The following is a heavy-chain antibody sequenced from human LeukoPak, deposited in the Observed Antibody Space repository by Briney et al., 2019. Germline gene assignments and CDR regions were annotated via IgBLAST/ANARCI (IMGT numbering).Heavy chain of an antibody. V-gene: IGHV3-21*01. D-gene: IGHD3-22*01. CDR3: ARDPGYYDSSAHIAGY. Sequence: PGGSLRLSCAASGFAFSSYSMNWVRQAPGKGLEWVSSITSSSGDIYYAGSVKGRFTISRDNAKNSLYLQMNSLRAEDTAVYYCARDPGYYDSSAHIAGYWGQGTLVTVSS. J-gene: IGHJ4*02. CDR2: ITSSSGDI. CDR1: GFAFSSYS.